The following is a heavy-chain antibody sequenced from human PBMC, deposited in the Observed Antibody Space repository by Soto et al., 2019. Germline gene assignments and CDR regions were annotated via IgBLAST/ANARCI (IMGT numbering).Heavy chain of an antibody. CDR1: GFTFSNYW. J-gene: IGHJ4*02. CDR2: INEDGSET. Sequence: EVQLVESGGGLVQPGGSLRLSCAASGFTFSNYWMNWVRQAPGKGLEWVSTINEDGSETSYVDSAKGRFTISRDNAKNSLYRQMSSLRAEDTAVYYCPRHLFDYWGQGTLVTVAS. CDR3: PRHLFDY. V-gene: IGHV3-7*01.